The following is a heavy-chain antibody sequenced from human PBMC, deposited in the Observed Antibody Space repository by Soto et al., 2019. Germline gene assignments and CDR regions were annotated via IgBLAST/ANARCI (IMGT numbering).Heavy chain of an antibody. D-gene: IGHD3-9*01. J-gene: IGHJ6*02. CDR1: GYTFTGYY. CDR2: INPNSGGT. V-gene: IGHV1-2*02. Sequence: QVQLVQSGAEVKKPGASVKVSCTASGYTFTGYYMHWVRQAPGQGLEWMGWINPNSGGTNYAQKIQGGLPKTRDKSISTVYMELSRLRSDDTAVYYCARSNYDILTGYDGMGVWGQGTTVTVSS. CDR3: ARSNYDILTGYDGMGV.